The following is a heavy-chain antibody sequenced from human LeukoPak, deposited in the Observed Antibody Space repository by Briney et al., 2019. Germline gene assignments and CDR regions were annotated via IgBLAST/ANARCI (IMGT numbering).Heavy chain of an antibody. V-gene: IGHV2-5*02. Sequence: KWSGPTLVNPTQTLTLTCTFSGFSLSTSGVGVGWIRQPPGKALEWLALIYWDDDKRYSPSLKSRLTITKDTSKNQVVLTMTNMXXXXXXXXXXXXXGALVSSSFRFDPWGQGTLVTVSS. CDR3: XXXGALVSSSFRFDP. CDR2: IYWDDDK. J-gene: IGHJ5*02. D-gene: IGHD6-13*01. CDR1: GFSLSTSGVG.